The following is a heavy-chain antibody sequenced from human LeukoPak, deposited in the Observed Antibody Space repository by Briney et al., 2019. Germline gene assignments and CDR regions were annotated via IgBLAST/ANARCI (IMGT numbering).Heavy chain of an antibody. D-gene: IGHD3-10*01. CDR2: ISGSGGRT. CDR1: GFTFSSYA. CDR3: AKSLSGRNYYYLGMDV. Sequence: GGSLRLSCAASGFTFSSYALSWVRQAPGKGLEWVSGISGSGGRTDYADSVKGRFTISRDNSKNTLYLRMNSLRAEDTAVYYCAKSLSGRNYYYLGMDVWGQGTTVTVSS. J-gene: IGHJ6*02. V-gene: IGHV3-23*01.